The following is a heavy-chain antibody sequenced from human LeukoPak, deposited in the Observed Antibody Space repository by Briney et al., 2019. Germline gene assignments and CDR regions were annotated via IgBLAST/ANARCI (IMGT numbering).Heavy chain of an antibody. J-gene: IGHJ2*01. Sequence: KPSETLSLTCTVSGGSISSSKKYWGWIRQPPGKGLEWIGSIHYSGSTYYNPSLKSRVTISVDTSKNQFSLKLSSVTAADTAVYYCARQGSIWWYAWYFDLWGRGTLVTVPS. CDR3: ARQGSIWWYAWYFDL. CDR2: IHYSGST. V-gene: IGHV4-39*01. D-gene: IGHD2-15*01. CDR1: GGSISSSKKY.